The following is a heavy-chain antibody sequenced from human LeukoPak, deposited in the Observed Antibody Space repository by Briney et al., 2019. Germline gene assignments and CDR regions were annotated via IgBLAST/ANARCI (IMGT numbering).Heavy chain of an antibody. CDR1: GGSISRYY. Sequence: SETLSLTCTVSGGSISRYYWSWIRQPPGKGLEWIGYIYYSGSTNYNPSLKSRVTISVDTSKNQFSLKLSSVTAADTAVYYCARDPYYEDAFDIWGQGTMVTVSS. D-gene: IGHD3-3*01. J-gene: IGHJ3*02. CDR2: IYYSGST. V-gene: IGHV4-59*01. CDR3: ARDPYYEDAFDI.